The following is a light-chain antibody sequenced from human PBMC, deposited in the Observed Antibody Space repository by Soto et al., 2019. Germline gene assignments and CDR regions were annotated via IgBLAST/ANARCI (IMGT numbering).Light chain of an antibody. V-gene: IGKV3-20*01. CDR1: QSVTGNY. Sequence: SVLTQSRCTLSLSPGVRATLTCRASQSVTGNYLAWYQQKPGQVPRIXMSGASSRATGTPDRFSGSGSGTDFILTICRLETEDFAVYYCQQYGTAPPTFGQGTRLEIK. J-gene: IGKJ5*01. CDR3: QQYGTAPPT. CDR2: GAS.